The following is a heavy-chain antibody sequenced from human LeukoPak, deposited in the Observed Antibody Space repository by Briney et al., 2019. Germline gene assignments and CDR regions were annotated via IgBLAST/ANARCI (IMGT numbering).Heavy chain of an antibody. CDR2: ISGSGGST. V-gene: IGHV3-23*01. CDR1: GFSFSSYG. CDR3: AKEIYGDSTGGRFQH. J-gene: IGHJ1*01. Sequence: PGGSLRLSCAASGFSFSSYGMSWVRQVPGKGLEWVSVISGSGGSTYYADSVKGRFTISRDNSKNTLYLQMNSLRAEDTAVYYCAKEIYGDSTGGRFQHWGQGTLVTVSS. D-gene: IGHD4-17*01.